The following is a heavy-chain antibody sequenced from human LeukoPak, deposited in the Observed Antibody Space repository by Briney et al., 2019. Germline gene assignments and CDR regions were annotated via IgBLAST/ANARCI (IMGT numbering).Heavy chain of an antibody. CDR2: IYYSGNT. J-gene: IGHJ4*02. V-gene: IGHV4-31*03. CDR3: ARGFIGYHFSYCSGGSC. D-gene: IGHD2-15*01. Sequence: SQTLSLTCSVSGGSITSGGYYWSWIRQHPGKGLEWIGYIYYSGNTHYNPSLKSRFTISIDTSQNQFSLNLSSVTAADTAVYYCARGFIGYHFSYCSGGSCWGQGILVTVSS. CDR1: GGSITSGGYY.